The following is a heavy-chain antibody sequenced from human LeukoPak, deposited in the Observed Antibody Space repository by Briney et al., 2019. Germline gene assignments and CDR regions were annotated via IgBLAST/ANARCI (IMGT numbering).Heavy chain of an antibody. CDR2: IKPDGSET. J-gene: IGHJ5*02. V-gene: IGHV3-7*01. Sequence: PGGSLRLSCAASGFTFGTYVMSWVRQAPGKGLEWVANIKPDGSETYYVDSVEGRFTISRDNAKKPLYLQMNSLRAEDTAVYYCARDLMEVAWGQGTLVTVSS. CDR3: ARDLMEVA. CDR1: GFTFGTYV. D-gene: IGHD2-8*01.